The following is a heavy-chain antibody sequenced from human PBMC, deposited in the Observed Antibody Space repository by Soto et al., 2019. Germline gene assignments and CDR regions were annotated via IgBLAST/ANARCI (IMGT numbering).Heavy chain of an antibody. V-gene: IGHV3-9*01. J-gene: IGHJ3*02. CDR3: ARGDYSDTSGPFSDAFDI. CDR2: IAWNSDII. CDR1: GFSFEDYA. D-gene: IGHD3-22*01. Sequence: GGSLRLSCAASGFSFEDYAMHWVRQAPGKGLEWVSGIAWNSDIIGYADSVKGRFTISRDNAKRSLYLQMNSMRADDTAVYYCARGDYSDTSGPFSDAFDIWGQGTMVTVSS.